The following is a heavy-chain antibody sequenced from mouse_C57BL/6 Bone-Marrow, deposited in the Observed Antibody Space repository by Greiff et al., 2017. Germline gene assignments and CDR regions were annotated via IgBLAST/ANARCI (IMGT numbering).Heavy chain of an antibody. J-gene: IGHJ4*01. CDR1: GFTFSSYT. Sequence: VQGVESGGGLVKPGGSLKLSCAASGFTFSSYTMSWVRQTPEKRLEWVATISGGGGNTYYPDSVKGRFTIARDNAKNSRYLRMSRLRSEDTALYYCARPLLLRDYYAMDYWGQGTSVTVSS. CDR3: ARPLLLRDYYAMDY. V-gene: IGHV5-9*04. CDR2: ISGGGGNT. D-gene: IGHD1-1*01.